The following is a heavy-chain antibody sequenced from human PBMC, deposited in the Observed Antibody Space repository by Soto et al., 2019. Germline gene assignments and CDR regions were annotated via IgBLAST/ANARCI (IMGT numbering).Heavy chain of an antibody. CDR3: AHDTSGYGSSPYWLDP. D-gene: IGHD6-13*01. Sequence: QITLKESGPTLVKPTQTLTLTCTFSGFSLTTGVVGVGWIRQPPGKALEWLALIYSNDEERFSPSLRTRLTLNQDPPKTPVVPPMAYVDPVDTATYYCAHDTSGYGSSPYWLDPWGQGILVTVSS. V-gene: IGHV2-5*01. CDR1: GFSLTTGVVG. J-gene: IGHJ5*02. CDR2: IYSNDEE.